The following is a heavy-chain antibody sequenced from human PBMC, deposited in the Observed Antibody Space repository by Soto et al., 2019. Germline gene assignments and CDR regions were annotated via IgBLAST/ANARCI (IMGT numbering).Heavy chain of an antibody. D-gene: IGHD5-18*01. CDR3: ARDHTGHLDY. CDR1: GYTFTSFG. V-gene: IGHV1-18*04. J-gene: IGHJ4*02. Sequence: QVQLVQSGAEVQKPGASVKVSRKASGYTFTSFGISWVRQAPGQGLEWMGWISGYSANTNYAQKFQGRATMTRDTSTNTAYMELRSLRSDDTAVYYCARDHTGHLDYWGQGTLVTVSS. CDR2: ISGYSANT.